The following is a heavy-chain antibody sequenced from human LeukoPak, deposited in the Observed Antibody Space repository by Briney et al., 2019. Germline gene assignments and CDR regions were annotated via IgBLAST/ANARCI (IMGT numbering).Heavy chain of an antibody. Sequence: GGSLRLSCAASGFTFSSYWMSWVRQAPGKGLEWVANIKQDGSEKYYVDSVKGRFTISRDSAKNSLYLQMNSLRAEDTAVYYCARAPYYYDSSGYYLFDYWGQGTLVTVSS. J-gene: IGHJ4*02. CDR1: GFTFSSYW. V-gene: IGHV3-7*03. CDR3: ARAPYYYDSSGYYLFDY. D-gene: IGHD3-22*01. CDR2: IKQDGSEK.